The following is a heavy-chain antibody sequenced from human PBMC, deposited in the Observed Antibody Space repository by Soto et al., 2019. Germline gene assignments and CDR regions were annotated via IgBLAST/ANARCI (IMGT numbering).Heavy chain of an antibody. CDR2: IYYTGTT. V-gene: IGHV4-59*12. Sequence: SETLSLTCTVSGASISSYYWGWIRQPPGMGLEWIGYIYYTGTTYYNPSLKSRVSISIDVSKNQFSLNLRSLTAADTAVYYCARGREFDSWGQGTLVTVSS. J-gene: IGHJ4*02. CDR3: ARGREFDS. CDR1: GASISSYY.